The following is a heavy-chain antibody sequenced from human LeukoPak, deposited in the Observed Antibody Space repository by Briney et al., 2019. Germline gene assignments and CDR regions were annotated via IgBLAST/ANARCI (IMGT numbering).Heavy chain of an antibody. CDR1: GFTFSSYA. CDR2: ISYDGSNK. D-gene: IGHD3-22*01. Sequence: GRSLRLSCAASGFTFSSYAMHWVRQAPGKGLEWVAVISYDGSNKYYADSVKGRFTISRDNSKNTLYLQMNSLRAEDTAVYYCARSGYYDSSGYYLDYWGQGTLVTVSS. J-gene: IGHJ4*02. CDR3: ARSGYYDSSGYYLDY. V-gene: IGHV3-30-3*01.